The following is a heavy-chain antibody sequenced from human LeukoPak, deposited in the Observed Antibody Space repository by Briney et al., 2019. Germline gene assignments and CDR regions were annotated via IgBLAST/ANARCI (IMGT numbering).Heavy chain of an antibody. CDR2: IRYDGSNK. V-gene: IGHV3-30*02. CDR1: GFTFSSYG. Sequence: PGGSLTLSCAASGFTFSSYGMHWVRQAPGKGLEWVAFIRYDGSNKYYADSVKGRFTISRDNSKNTLYLQMNSLRAEDTAVYYCAKDGLYYYGSGERWGQGTLVTVSS. CDR3: AKDGLYYYGSGER. J-gene: IGHJ4*02. D-gene: IGHD3-10*01.